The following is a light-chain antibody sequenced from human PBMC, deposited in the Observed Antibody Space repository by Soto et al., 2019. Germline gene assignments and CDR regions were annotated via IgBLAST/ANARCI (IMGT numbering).Light chain of an antibody. J-gene: IGKJ4*01. Sequence: ELSQSPSSISASVGDRVTITCRASQGISSALAWYQQKPGKAPKLLIYDASSLESGVPSRFSGSGSGTDFTLTISSLQPEEFATYYCQQFNSYPLTLGGGTKVDIK. CDR2: DAS. CDR3: QQFNSYPLT. V-gene: IGKV1-13*02. CDR1: QGISSA.